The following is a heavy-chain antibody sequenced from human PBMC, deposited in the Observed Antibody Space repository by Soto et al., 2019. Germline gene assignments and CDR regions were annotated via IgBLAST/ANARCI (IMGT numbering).Heavy chain of an antibody. J-gene: IGHJ4*02. CDR2: ITTLGTT. D-gene: IGHD2-15*01. CDR1: GFTFSTYA. CDR3: AKGPLIVVVPFDS. Sequence: EMQLLESGGGLVQPGGSLRLSCAASGFTFSTYAMSWVRQAPGKGLDWVSTITTLGTTYYADSVKGRFTLSRDNSKNMLYLQMNSLRDEDTALYYCAKGPLIVVVPFDSWGQGTLVTVSS. V-gene: IGHV3-23*01.